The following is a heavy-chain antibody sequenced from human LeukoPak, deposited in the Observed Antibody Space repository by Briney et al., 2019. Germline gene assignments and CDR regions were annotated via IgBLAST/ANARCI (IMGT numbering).Heavy chain of an antibody. J-gene: IGHJ1*01. V-gene: IGHV1-8*02. Sequence: ASVKVSCKASGSTFSSYDINWVRQATGQGLEWMGWMNPNSGNTGYAQKFQGRVTMTRNTSISTAYMELSSLRSEDTAVYYCAINDNSRRYFQYWGQGTLVTVSS. D-gene: IGHD1-26*01. CDR3: AINDNSRRYFQY. CDR2: MNPNSGNT. CDR1: GSTFSSYD.